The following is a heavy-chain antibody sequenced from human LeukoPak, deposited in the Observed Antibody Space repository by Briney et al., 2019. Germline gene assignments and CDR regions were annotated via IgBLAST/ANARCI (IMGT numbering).Heavy chain of an antibody. CDR3: VGGDDAFDI. Sequence: SETLSLTCAVYGGSFSGYYWSWIRQPPGKGLEWIGSIYYSGSTYYNPSLKSRVTISVDTSKNQFSLKLSSVTAADTAVYYCVGGDDAFDIWGQGTMVTVSS. CDR2: IYYSGST. J-gene: IGHJ3*02. CDR1: GGSFSGYY. V-gene: IGHV4-34*01.